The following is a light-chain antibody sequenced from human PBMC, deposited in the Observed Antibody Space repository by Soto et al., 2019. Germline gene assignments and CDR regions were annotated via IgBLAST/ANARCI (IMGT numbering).Light chain of an antibody. CDR3: QQTYNTPLP. Sequence: DIQMTQSPSSLSASVGDRVTITCRASQSISTYLNWYQQKPGKAPNLLIYATSSLQSGVPSRFSGRGSGTDFTLTISSLQPEDFATYYCQQTYNTPLPFGGGTKVEIK. V-gene: IGKV1-39*01. CDR1: QSISTY. CDR2: ATS. J-gene: IGKJ4*01.